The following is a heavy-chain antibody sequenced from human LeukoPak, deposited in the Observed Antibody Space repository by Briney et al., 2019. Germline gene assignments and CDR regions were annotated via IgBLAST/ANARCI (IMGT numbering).Heavy chain of an antibody. D-gene: IGHD3-10*01. CDR2: ISYDGSNK. Sequence: GGSLRLSCAASGFTFSSYAMHWVRHAPGKGLEWVAVISYDGSNKYYADSVKGRFTISRDNSKNTLYLQMNSLRAEDTAVYYCARGYGSGADGGYMDVWGKGTTVTVSS. CDR1: GFTFSSYA. CDR3: ARGYGSGADGGYMDV. V-gene: IGHV3-30*04. J-gene: IGHJ6*03.